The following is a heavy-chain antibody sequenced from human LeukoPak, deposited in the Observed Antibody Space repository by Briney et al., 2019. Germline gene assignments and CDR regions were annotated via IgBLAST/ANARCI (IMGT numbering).Heavy chain of an antibody. D-gene: IGHD3-22*01. V-gene: IGHV3-15*01. CDR1: GFTFSNAW. CDR3: ATYTSSYSDY. Sequence: GGAPRLSCAASGFTFSNAWMSWVRHAPGEGLEWGGRIKSKSDGGTADFAAPLKGRFTMSRDDSKNALYLQMNSLKTEDTAVYYCATYTSSYSDYWGQGTLVTVSS. CDR2: IKSKSDGGTA. J-gene: IGHJ4*02.